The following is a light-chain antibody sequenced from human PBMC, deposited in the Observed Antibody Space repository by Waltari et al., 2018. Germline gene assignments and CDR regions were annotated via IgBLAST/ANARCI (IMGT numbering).Light chain of an antibody. V-gene: IGKV1-39*01. CDR2: SAS. Sequence: DIQMTQSPSSLSASVGDRVTITCRASQNIRTYLNWYQQKPGKAPNLLIYSASTLHSGVPSRFSGSGSGTDFTLTINSLQPEDFASYYWQQSYSTPPAWTFGQGTKVEIK. CDR1: QNIRTY. CDR3: QQSYSTPPAWT. J-gene: IGKJ1*01.